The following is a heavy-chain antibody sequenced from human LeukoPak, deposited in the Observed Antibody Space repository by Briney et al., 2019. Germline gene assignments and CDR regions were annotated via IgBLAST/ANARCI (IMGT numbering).Heavy chain of an antibody. J-gene: IGHJ4*02. CDR2: ISSSGSTI. V-gene: IGHV3-11*01. D-gene: IGHD3-10*01. CDR3: ARVYRPYYYGSGRLEDPLGY. Sequence: PGGSLRLSCAASGFTFSDYYMSWIRQAPGKGLEWVSYISSSGSTIYYADSVKGRFTISRDNAKNSLYLQMNSLRAEDTAVYYCARVYRPYYYGSGRLEDPLGYWGQGTLVTVSS. CDR1: GFTFSDYY.